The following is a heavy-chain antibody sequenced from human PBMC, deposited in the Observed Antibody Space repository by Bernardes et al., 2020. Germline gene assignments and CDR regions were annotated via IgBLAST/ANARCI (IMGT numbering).Heavy chain of an antibody. CDR3: ARVDTVTFHSYMDV. Sequence: GGSLRLSCAASGFILSDHYMDWVRQAPGKGLEWVGRIRNRAKSYTTEYAASVKGRFTISRDDSENSLYLQMNSLKTEDTAVYYCARVDTVTFHSYMDVWGKGTTVTVSS. CDR1: GFILSDHY. CDR2: IRNRAKSYTT. J-gene: IGHJ6*03. V-gene: IGHV3-72*01. D-gene: IGHD5-18*01.